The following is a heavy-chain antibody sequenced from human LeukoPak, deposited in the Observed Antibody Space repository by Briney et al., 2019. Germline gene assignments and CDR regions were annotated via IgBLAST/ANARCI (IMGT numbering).Heavy chain of an antibody. V-gene: IGHV4-31*03. CDR1: AGSISSGGYY. CDR2: IYYSGST. CDR3: ARSSGGSTDAFDI. D-gene: IGHD2-15*01. J-gene: IGHJ3*02. Sequence: PSQTLSLTCTVSAGSISSGGYYWRWIRQHPGKGLEWIGYIYYSGSTYYNPSLKSRVTISVDTSKNQFSLKLSSVTAADTAVYYCARSSGGSTDAFDIWGQGTMVTVSS.